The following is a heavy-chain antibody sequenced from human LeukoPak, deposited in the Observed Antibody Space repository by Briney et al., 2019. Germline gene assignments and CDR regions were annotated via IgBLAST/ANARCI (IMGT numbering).Heavy chain of an antibody. Sequence: PGGSLRLSCAASGFTFNSYGMHWVRQAPGKGLEWVAFIRYDGSNKYYADSVKGRFTISRDNSKNTLYLQMNSLRAEDTAVYYCAKSRITMVRGVIDYWGQGTLVTVSS. CDR2: IRYDGSNK. J-gene: IGHJ4*02. V-gene: IGHV3-30*02. D-gene: IGHD3-10*01. CDR1: GFTFNSYG. CDR3: AKSRITMVRGVIDY.